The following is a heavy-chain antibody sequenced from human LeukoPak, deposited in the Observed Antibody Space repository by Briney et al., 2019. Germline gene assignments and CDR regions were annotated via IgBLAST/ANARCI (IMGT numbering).Heavy chain of an antibody. CDR2: IFYSGST. CDR3: ASEQLVPFYYFDY. J-gene: IGHJ4*02. Sequence: SETPSLTCTVSGGSISGSSYYWGWIRQSPGKELEWIGSIFYSGSTYYNPSLKSRVTISVDTSKNQFSLKLNSVTAADTAVYYCASEQLVPFYYFDYWGQGTLVTVSS. D-gene: IGHD1-1*01. CDR1: GGSISGSSYY. V-gene: IGHV4-39*01.